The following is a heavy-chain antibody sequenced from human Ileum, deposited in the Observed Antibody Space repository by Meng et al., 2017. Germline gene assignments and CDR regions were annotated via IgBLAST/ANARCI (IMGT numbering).Heavy chain of an antibody. Sequence: QVQLRVSGPGRVEPSGTLSLSCALAGASISSSNWGSWVRQPPGKGLEWIGEVFHSGDTNYNPSLKSRVSMSVDKSKNQFSLKLTSVTAADTAVYYCVRIDYGGDGIEIYNFDYWGLGTLVTVSS. D-gene: IGHD4-23*01. J-gene: IGHJ4*02. CDR1: GASISSSNW. CDR2: VFHSGDT. V-gene: IGHV4-4*02. CDR3: VRIDYGGDGIEIYNFDY.